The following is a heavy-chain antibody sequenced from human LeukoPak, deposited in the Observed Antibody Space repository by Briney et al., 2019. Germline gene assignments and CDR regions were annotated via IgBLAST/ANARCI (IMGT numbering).Heavy chain of an antibody. CDR2: ISGFNGET. CDR1: GYTFTSHG. CDR3: ARDPSNTSGRYTYFDY. J-gene: IGHJ4*02. Sequence: ASVKVSCKTYGYTFTSHGISWVQQAPGQGLEWMGWISGFNGETHYAQNLQGRVTMTTDTSTSTAYMELRSLRSDDTAVYYCARDPSNTSGRYTYFDYWGQGTLVTVSS. D-gene: IGHD3-16*02. V-gene: IGHV1-18*01.